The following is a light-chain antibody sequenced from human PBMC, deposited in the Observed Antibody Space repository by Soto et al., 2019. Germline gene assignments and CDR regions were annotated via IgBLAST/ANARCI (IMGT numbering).Light chain of an antibody. Sequence: QSPLTQPPSGCGSPGQSITISCTGTSSDVGGYNYVSWYQQHPGKAPKLMIYEVSNRPSGVSNRFSGSKSGNTASLTISGLQAEDEDDYYCSSYTSSSTSYVFGTGTKVTV. CDR3: SSYTSSSTSYV. J-gene: IGLJ1*01. CDR1: SSDVGGYNY. V-gene: IGLV2-14*01. CDR2: EVS.